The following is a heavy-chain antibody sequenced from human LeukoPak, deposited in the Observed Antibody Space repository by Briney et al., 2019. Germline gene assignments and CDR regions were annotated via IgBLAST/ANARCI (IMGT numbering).Heavy chain of an antibody. CDR1: GFTFSSYS. J-gene: IGHJ4*02. V-gene: IGHV3-48*01. CDR3: ARARGYSYGYSDY. CDR2: ISSSSNTI. Sequence: GGSLRLSCAASGFTFSSYSMNWVRQAPGKGLEWVAYISSSSNTIDPADSVKGRFTISRDNAKNSLYLQVNSLRAEDTAVYYCARARGYSYGYSDYWGQGTLVTVSS. D-gene: IGHD5-18*01.